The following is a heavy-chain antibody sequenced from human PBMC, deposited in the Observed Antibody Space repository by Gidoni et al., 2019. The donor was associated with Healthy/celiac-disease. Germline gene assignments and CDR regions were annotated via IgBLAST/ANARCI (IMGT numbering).Heavy chain of an antibody. CDR1: GSTFTRYY. D-gene: IGHD4-4*01. Sequence: QVLLVQSGAALKKPGASVKVSCKASGSTFTRYYMHWVRQAPGQGLEWMGIINPSGGSTSDAQKVQGRVTMTRDTSTSTVYMELSSLRSEDTAVYYCARAGATGAFDIWGQGTMVTVSS. V-gene: IGHV1-46*01. J-gene: IGHJ3*02. CDR2: INPSGGST. CDR3: ARAGATGAFDI.